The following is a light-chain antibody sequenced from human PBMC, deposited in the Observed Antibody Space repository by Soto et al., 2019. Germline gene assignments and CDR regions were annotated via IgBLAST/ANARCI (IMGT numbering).Light chain of an antibody. Sequence: DVVLTQSPPSLPVTLGQPASISCRSSQSLVYRDGNTHLNWFQQRPGQSPRRLIYMVSTRDSGVPDRFSGSGSGTDFTLKISGVEAEDVGVYYCMQGTHWPPTFGQGPKVEIK. CDR1: QSLVYRDGNTH. CDR2: MVS. J-gene: IGKJ1*01. CDR3: MQGTHWPPT. V-gene: IGKV2-30*01.